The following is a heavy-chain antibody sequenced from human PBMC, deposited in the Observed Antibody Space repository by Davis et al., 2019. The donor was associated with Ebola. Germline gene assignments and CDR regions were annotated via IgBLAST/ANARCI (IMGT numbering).Heavy chain of an antibody. V-gene: IGHV6-1*01. CDR2: TFYRSKWHS. Sequence: HSQTPSLTCAISGDRVSSNSASWNWIRQSPSRGLEWLGTTFYRSKWHSAYGVSVKSRVTINPDTSKNQFSLQMNSVTPEDTAVYYCARDQYSNGRNDNFDIWGQGTMVTVST. CDR3: ARDQYSNGRNDNFDI. D-gene: IGHD3-22*01. CDR1: GDRVSSNSAS. J-gene: IGHJ3*02.